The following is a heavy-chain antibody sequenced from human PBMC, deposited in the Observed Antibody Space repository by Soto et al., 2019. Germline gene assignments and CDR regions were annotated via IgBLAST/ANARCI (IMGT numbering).Heavy chain of an antibody. V-gene: IGHV4-30-2*01. J-gene: IGHJ5*02. CDR3: AREGIREAWVDP. CDR2: IYHSGST. CDR1: GGAISIGGYS. D-gene: IGHD3-3*01. Sequence: PSETLSLTCAVSGGAISIGGYSLSWIRQPPGKGLEWIGYIYHSGSTYYNPSLKSRVTISVDRSKNQFSLKLSSVTAADTAVYYCAREGIREAWVDPWGKGSMVTVSS.